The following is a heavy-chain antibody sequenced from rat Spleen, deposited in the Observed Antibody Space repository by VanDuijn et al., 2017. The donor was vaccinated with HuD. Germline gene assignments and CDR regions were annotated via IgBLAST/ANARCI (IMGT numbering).Heavy chain of an antibody. V-gene: IGHV5-31*01. Sequence: EVQLVESGGGLVQPGRSLKLSCVASGFTFHNYWMTWIRQAPGKGLEWVASITNTGGSTYYPDSVKGRFTISRDNTKGTLYLQMNSLRSEDTATYYCAKVTYYGYYYFDYWGQGVMVTVSS. CDR1: GFTFHNYW. CDR2: ITNTGGST. D-gene: IGHD1-9*01. J-gene: IGHJ2*01. CDR3: AKVTYYGYYYFDY.